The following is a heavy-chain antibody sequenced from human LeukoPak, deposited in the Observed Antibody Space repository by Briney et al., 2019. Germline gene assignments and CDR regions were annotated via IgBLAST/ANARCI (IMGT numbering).Heavy chain of an antibody. D-gene: IGHD5-18*01. CDR2: IFYSGSA. V-gene: IGHV4-28*01. Sequence: SETLSLTCAVSGYSISSSNWWGWIRQPPGKGLEWIGYIFYSGSAYYNPSLKSRVTMSIDTSKNQFSLKLNSVTAVDTAAYYCARTALDTTTYFHYSGQGTLVTVSS. CDR1: GYSISSSNW. J-gene: IGHJ4*02. CDR3: ARTALDTTTYFHY.